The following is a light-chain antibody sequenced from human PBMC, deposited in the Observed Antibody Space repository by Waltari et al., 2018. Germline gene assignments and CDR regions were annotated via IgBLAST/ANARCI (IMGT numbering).Light chain of an antibody. CDR2: EVI. CDR1: SRDVGFYNL. V-gene: IGLV2-23*02. Sequence: QSALTQPASVSGSPGQSITISCTGTSRDVGFYNLVSWYQQHPDKAPKLLVSEVIERPSGVSNRFSGSKSGNTASLTISGLQAEDEADYYCCSYVGRNIWVFGGGTKVTVL. J-gene: IGLJ3*02. CDR3: CSYVGRNIWV.